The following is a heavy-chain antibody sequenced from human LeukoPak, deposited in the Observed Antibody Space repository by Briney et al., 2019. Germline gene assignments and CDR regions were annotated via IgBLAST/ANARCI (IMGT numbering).Heavy chain of an antibody. D-gene: IGHD3-16*01. CDR2: ITTSTGKP. CDR3: ARDTSMINFDY. Sequence: ASVKVSCKASGYTFTVYSINWLRQAPGQGLEWMGWITTSTGKPTYAQGFTGRFVFSLDTSVSTTYLHINSLKAEDTAVYYCARDTSMINFDYWGQGSLVTVSS. J-gene: IGHJ4*02. CDR1: GYTFTVYS. V-gene: IGHV7-4-1*02.